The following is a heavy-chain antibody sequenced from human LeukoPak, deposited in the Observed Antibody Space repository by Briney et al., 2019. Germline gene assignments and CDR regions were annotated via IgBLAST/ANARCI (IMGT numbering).Heavy chain of an antibody. CDR3: ARGDRRFEY. CDR2: IKEDGRER. CDR1: GFTFSPYW. Sequence: GGSLRLSCAASGFTFSPYWMTWVRQAPGKGLEWVANIKEDGRERYYVDSVKGRFTISRDNAKNSLYLQMNSLRAEDTAVYYCARGDRRFEYWGQGTLVTVSS. J-gene: IGHJ4*02. V-gene: IGHV3-7*03. D-gene: IGHD2-21*01.